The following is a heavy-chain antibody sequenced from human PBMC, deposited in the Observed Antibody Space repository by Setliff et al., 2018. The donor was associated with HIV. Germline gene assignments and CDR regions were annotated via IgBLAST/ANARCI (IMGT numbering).Heavy chain of an antibody. CDR2: TYTSENT. CDR1: NGSINSGSYY. V-gene: IGHV4-61*02. D-gene: IGHD6-6*01. J-gene: IGHJ2*01. CDR3: AREYSSSSANWYFDL. Sequence: LSLTCTVSNGSINSGSYYWSWIRQPAGKRLEWIGRTYTSENTNYNPSFKSRVTISVDVSKNQFYLKLSSVTAADTAVYYCAREYSSSSANWYFDLWGRGTLVTVSS.